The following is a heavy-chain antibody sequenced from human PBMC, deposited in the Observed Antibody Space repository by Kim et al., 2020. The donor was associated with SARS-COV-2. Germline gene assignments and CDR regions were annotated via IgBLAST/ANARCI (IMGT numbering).Heavy chain of an antibody. Sequence: SVKVSCKASGGTFSSYAISWVRQAPGQGLEWMGGIIPIFGTANYAQKFQGRVTITADESTSTAYMELSSLRSEDTAVYYCATHDPTEDLNWFDPWGQGTLVTVSS. D-gene: IGHD3-16*01. V-gene: IGHV1-69*13. J-gene: IGHJ5*02. CDR3: ATHDPTEDLNWFDP. CDR2: IIPIFGTA. CDR1: GGTFSSYA.